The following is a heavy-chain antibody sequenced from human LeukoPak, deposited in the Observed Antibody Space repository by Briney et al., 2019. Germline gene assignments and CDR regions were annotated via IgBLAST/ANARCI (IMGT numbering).Heavy chain of an antibody. Sequence: SETLSLTCTVSGGSISSSSYYWGWIRQPPGKGLEWIGSIYYSGSTNYNPSLMSRVTISVDTSKNQFSLKLSSVTAADTAVYYCASSRFGELHYWGQGTLVTVSS. CDR1: GGSISSSSYY. J-gene: IGHJ4*02. CDR2: IYYSGST. V-gene: IGHV4-39*07. CDR3: ASSRFGELHY. D-gene: IGHD3-10*01.